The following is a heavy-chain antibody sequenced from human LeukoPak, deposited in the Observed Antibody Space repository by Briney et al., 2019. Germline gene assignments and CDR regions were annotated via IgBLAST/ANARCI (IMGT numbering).Heavy chain of an antibody. D-gene: IGHD3-3*01. CDR1: GYTFTNFD. J-gene: IGHJ4*02. Sequence: GASVKVSCKASGYTFTNFDFNWVRQATGQGLEWMGWVNPNSGNTGYAQRFQGRVTMTRNTSISTVYMELNSLTSDDTAVYYCARDRGYDFWSGYYYFDYWGQGTLVTVSS. V-gene: IGHV1-8*01. CDR3: ARDRGYDFWSGYYYFDY. CDR2: VNPNSGNT.